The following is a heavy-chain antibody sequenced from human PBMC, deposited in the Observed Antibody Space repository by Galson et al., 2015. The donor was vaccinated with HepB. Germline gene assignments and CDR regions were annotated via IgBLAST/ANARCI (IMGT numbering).Heavy chain of an antibody. CDR1: GFTFSSYA. CDR2: ISSNGGGT. CDR3: VKDRSYCSSTSCYEITYGMDV. J-gene: IGHJ6*02. Sequence: SLRLSCAASGFTFSSYAMHWVRQAPGKELEYVSAISSNGGGTYYADSVKGRFTISRDNSKNTLYLQMSSLRAEDTAVYYCVKDRSYCSSTSCYEITYGMDVWGQGTTVTVSS. V-gene: IGHV3-64D*06. D-gene: IGHD2-2*01.